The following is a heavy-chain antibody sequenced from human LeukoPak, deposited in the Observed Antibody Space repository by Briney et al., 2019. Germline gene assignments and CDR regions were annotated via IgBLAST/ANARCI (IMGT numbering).Heavy chain of an antibody. J-gene: IGHJ4*02. CDR1: GDSVSSNSAA. D-gene: IGHD6-19*01. Sequence: SQTLSLTCAISGDSVSSNSAAWIWLRQSPSRGLEWLGKTYYRSNWYSDYAISVRSRITINPDTSKNQLSLHLNSVTPEDTAVYYCARYGSAWYLDYWGQGTLVTVSS. CDR3: ARYGSAWYLDY. V-gene: IGHV6-1*01. CDR2: TYYRSNWYS.